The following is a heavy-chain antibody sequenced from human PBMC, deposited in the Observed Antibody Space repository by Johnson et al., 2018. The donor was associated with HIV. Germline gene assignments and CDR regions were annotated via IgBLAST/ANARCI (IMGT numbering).Heavy chain of an antibody. D-gene: IGHD4-17*01. V-gene: IGHV3-66*01. Sequence: VQLVESGGGVVQPGRSLRLSCAASGFTFSSYAMHWVRQAPGKGLEWVSTLYSGGSTYYADSVKGRFTISRDNSKNTLYLQMNSLRAEDTAVYYCARDGVDYGDDDGAFDIWGQVTMVTVSS. J-gene: IGHJ3*02. CDR1: GFTFSSYA. CDR3: ARDGVDYGDDDGAFDI. CDR2: LYSGGST.